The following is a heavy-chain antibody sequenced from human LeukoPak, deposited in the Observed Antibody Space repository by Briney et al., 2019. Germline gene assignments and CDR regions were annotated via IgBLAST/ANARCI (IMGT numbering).Heavy chain of an antibody. CDR1: GFTFSTYV. CDR3: AKADSSGWYNLDY. Sequence: PGGSLRLSCVASGFTFSTYVMHWVRQAPGKGLEWVAVISYDGSNKYYADSVQGRFIISRDNSKNTLYLQMNSLRTGDTAVYYCAKADSSGWYNLDYWGQGTLVTVSS. V-gene: IGHV3-30*18. CDR2: ISYDGSNK. D-gene: IGHD6-19*01. J-gene: IGHJ4*02.